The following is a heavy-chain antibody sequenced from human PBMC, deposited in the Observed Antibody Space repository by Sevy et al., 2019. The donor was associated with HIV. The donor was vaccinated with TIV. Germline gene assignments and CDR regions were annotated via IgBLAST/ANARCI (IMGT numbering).Heavy chain of an antibody. CDR3: ARGNYGDYSY. J-gene: IGHJ4*02. CDR1: GGSFSGYY. CDR2: INHSGST. D-gene: IGHD4-17*01. V-gene: IGHV4-34*01. Sequence: SETLSLTCAVYGGSFSGYYWSWIRQPPGKGLEWIGEINHSGSTNYNPSLKSRITISVDTSKNQFSRKLSSVTAADTAVYYCARGNYGDYSYWGQGTLVTVSS.